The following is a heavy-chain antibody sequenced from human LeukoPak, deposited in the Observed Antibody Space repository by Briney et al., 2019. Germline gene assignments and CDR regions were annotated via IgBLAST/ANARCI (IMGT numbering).Heavy chain of an antibody. D-gene: IGHD3-16*01. V-gene: IGHV3-23*01. Sequence: SGGSLRLSCAASGFTFNLYGMTWVRQASGKGLEWVSGISGSAVDTYYADSVKGRFTISRDNSKNELFLQMNNLRAEDTAVYFCAKLGTYWYFDVWGRGTLVTVSS. CDR2: ISGSAVDT. CDR1: GFTFNLYG. J-gene: IGHJ2*01. CDR3: AKLGTYWYFDV.